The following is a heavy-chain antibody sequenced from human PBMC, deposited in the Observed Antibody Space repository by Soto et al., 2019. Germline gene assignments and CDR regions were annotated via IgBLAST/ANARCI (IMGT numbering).Heavy chain of an antibody. D-gene: IGHD2-2*03. CDR2: ISRSGSDI. V-gene: IGHV3-11*01. CDR3: ATVGYCSSTSCHTRYYCYGMAV. J-gene: IGHJ6*02. CDR1: GCTFIDFS. Sequence: LRVWGGVAGCTFIDFSMSWIRKTPGKGLEWVSYISRSGSDIYYADSVKGRFTISRDNAKNSLFLQMNSLRAEDTAVYYCATVGYCSSTSCHTRYYCYGMAVRGQGTTVTVTS.